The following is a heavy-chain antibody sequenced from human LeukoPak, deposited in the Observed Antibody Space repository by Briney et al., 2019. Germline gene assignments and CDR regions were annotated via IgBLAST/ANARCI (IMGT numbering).Heavy chain of an antibody. CDR3: ARGAKYYFDSSGYTYYYYYYMDV. J-gene: IGHJ6*03. CDR1: GYTFTSYG. CDR2: ISAYNGNT. Sequence: ASVKVSCKASGYTFTSYGISWVRQAPGQGLEWMGWISAYNGNTNYAQKLQGRVTMTTDTSTSTAYMELRSLRSEDTAVYYCARGAKYYFDSSGYTYYYYYYMDVWGKGTTVTVSS. V-gene: IGHV1-18*01. D-gene: IGHD3-22*01.